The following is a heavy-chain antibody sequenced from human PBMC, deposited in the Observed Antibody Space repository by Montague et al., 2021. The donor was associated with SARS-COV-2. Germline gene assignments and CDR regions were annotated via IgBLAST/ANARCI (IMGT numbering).Heavy chain of an antibody. V-gene: IGHV4-39*07. J-gene: IGHJ4*02. Sequence: SETLSLTCTVSAGSLSSRSNYWGWIRQPPGMRLQWIGSVDSAGSTYYSPSLKSRVTISLDTSKNQFSLKLSSVTAADTAVYYCARDEYNRYWYKYWGQGALVTVSS. CDR3: ARDEYNRYWYKY. CDR2: VDSAGST. D-gene: IGHD2-8*02. CDR1: AGSLSSRSNY.